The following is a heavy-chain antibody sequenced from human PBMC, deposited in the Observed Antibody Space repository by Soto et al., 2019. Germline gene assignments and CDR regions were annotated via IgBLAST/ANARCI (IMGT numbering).Heavy chain of an antibody. CDR3: ARSGGPYVWINEF. CDR1: GGLFNRFA. CDR2: IIPVYGTT. V-gene: IGHV1-69*01. D-gene: IGHD3-16*01. Sequence: QEQRAHSAPDVNQPRSSVPVSCKDSGGLFNRFAISWVRQAPGQGLEWLGGIIPVYGTTNYAEKFLGRVTITADDSTNTDYMEMSNLRSGDTAMYYWARSGGPYVWINEFWGQGTLVTVSS. J-gene: IGHJ4*02.